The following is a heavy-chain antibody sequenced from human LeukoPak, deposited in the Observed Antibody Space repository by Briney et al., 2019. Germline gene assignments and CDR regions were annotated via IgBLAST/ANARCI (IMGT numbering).Heavy chain of an antibody. D-gene: IGHD6-13*01. J-gene: IGHJ6*03. CDR3: ARAPHSSSWLEYYYYMDV. CDR2: INHSGST. CDR1: GGSFSGYY. V-gene: IGHV4-34*01. Sequence: SETLSLTCAVYGGSFSGYYWSWIRQPPGKGLEWIGEINHSGSTNYNPSLKSRVTISVDTSKNQFSLKLSSVTAADTAVYYCARAPHSSSWLEYYYYMDVWGKGTTVTVSS.